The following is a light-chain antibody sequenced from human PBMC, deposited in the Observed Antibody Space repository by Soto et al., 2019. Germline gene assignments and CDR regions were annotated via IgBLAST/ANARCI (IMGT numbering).Light chain of an antibody. CDR1: QTVNNNY. CDR2: GAS. V-gene: IGKV3-20*01. Sequence: EIVLTQSPGTLSLSPGERATLSCRASQTVNNNYLTWYQQTPGQAPRLLIYGASSRATGIPDRFRGSGSGTDFTLTISRLEPEDFVVYYCQQYGSSPFTFGPGTKVDIK. CDR3: QQYGSSPFT. J-gene: IGKJ3*01.